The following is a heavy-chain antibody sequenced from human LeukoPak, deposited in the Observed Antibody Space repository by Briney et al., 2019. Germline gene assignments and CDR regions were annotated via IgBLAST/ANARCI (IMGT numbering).Heavy chain of an antibody. CDR1: GYTFTSYY. CDR3: ARSRIAVAENDY. CDR2: INTSGGST. Sequence: ASVKVSCKASGYTFTSYYMHWVRQAPGQGLEWMGIINTSGGSTSYAQKFQGRVTVTRDTSTSTVYMELSSLRSEDTAVHYCARSRIAVAENDYWGQGTLVTVSS. D-gene: IGHD6-19*01. V-gene: IGHV1-46*03. J-gene: IGHJ4*02.